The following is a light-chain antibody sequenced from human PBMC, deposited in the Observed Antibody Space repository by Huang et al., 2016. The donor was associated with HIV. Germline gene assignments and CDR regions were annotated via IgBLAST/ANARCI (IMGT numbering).Light chain of an antibody. CDR2: AAS. CDR3: QQSYSSPHT. Sequence: DIQMTQSPPSLSASVGDRVTITGRASQCITSYLNWYQQKPGKAPKLLIFAASTLESGVPARFSSSGSGTDFTLTISSLQPEDFAAYYCQQSYSSPHTFGQGTKLEIK. V-gene: IGKV1-39*01. CDR1: QCITSY. J-gene: IGKJ2*01.